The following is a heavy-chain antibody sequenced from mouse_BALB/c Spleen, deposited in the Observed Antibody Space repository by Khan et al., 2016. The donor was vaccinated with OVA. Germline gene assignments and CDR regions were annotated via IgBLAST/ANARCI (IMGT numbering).Heavy chain of an antibody. V-gene: IGHV2-6-1*01. J-gene: IGHJ4*01. CDR1: GFSLTDYG. CDR3: ARQPYYHYYIMDY. CDR2: IWSDGST. Sequence: VELVESGPGLVAPSQSLSITCTISGFSLTDYGVHWVRQPPGRGLEWLVVIWSDGSTNYNSALKSRLSIIKDNSKSQIFLKMNSLQTDDTAMYYCARQPYYHYYIMDYWGQGTSVTVSS. D-gene: IGHD2-10*01.